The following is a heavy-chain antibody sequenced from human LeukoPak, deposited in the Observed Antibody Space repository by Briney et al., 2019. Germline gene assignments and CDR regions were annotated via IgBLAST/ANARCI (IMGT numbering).Heavy chain of an antibody. CDR3: AGRGYSYGYLSFDY. CDR2: ISGSGGST. Sequence: GGSLRLSCAASGFTFSSYAMSWVRQAPGKGLEWVSAISGSGGSTYYADSVKGRFTISRDNSKNTLYLQMNSLRAVDTAVYYCAGRGYSYGYLSFDYWGQGTLVTVSS. J-gene: IGHJ4*02. V-gene: IGHV3-23*01. CDR1: GFTFSSYA. D-gene: IGHD5-18*01.